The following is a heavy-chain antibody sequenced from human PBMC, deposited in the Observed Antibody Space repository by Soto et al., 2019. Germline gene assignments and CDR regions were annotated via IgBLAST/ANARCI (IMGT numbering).Heavy chain of an antibody. CDR3: ATRSPAFDY. CDR2: ISTYKGNT. CDR1: GYTFTDYG. V-gene: IGHV1-18*01. Sequence: QVPLVQSGPEVKKPGASVKVSCKTSGYTFTDYGISWVRQAPGQGLEWMGWISTYKGNTNYAQKFQGRVTMTTDTSTSTAYTELRSLRSDDTAVYYCATRSPAFDYWGQGSLVTVSS. J-gene: IGHJ4*02.